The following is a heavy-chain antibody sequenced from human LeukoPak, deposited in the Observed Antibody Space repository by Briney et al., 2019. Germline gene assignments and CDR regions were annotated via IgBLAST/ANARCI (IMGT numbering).Heavy chain of an antibody. CDR1: GFTFSSYG. CDR2: ISYDGSNK. V-gene: IGHV3-30*03. Sequence: GGSLRLSCAASGFTFSSYGMHWVRQAPSKGLEWVAVISYDGSNKYYADSVKGRFTISRDNSKNTLYLQMNSLRAEDTAVYYCAYTADHAFDIWGQGTMVTVSS. J-gene: IGHJ3*02. CDR3: AYTADHAFDI.